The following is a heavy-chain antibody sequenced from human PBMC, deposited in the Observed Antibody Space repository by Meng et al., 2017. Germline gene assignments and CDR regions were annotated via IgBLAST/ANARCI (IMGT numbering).Heavy chain of an antibody. Sequence: VQLQQLVAGLLKPSETLALPCVVSGGSCSDYYWSWIRQPPGKGLEWIGEINHSGSTNYNPSLESRATISVDTSQNNLSLKLSSVTAADSAVYYCARGPTTMAHDFDYWGQGTLVTVSS. CDR3: ARGPTTMAHDFDY. D-gene: IGHD4-11*01. J-gene: IGHJ4*02. V-gene: IGHV4-34*01. CDR2: INHSGST. CDR1: GGSCSDYY.